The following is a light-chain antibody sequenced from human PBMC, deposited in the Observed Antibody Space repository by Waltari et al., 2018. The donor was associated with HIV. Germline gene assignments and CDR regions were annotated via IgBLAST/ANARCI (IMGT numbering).Light chain of an antibody. J-gene: IGKJ5*01. CDR1: QSINSY. CDR2: AAS. CDR3: QQSYSIPIT. V-gene: IGKV1-39*01. Sequence: DIQMTQSPSSLSASVGDRVTITCRASQSINSYLNWYQQKPGKAPKLLIYAASSLQSGVPSSFSGSGSGTDFTLTISSLQPEDSATYYCQQSYSIPITFGQGTRLEIK.